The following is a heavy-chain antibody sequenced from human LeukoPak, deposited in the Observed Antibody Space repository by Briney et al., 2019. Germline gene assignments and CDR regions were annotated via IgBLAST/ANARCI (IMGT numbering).Heavy chain of an antibody. CDR2: ISAYNGNT. Sequence: ASVKVSCKASGYTFTTYGISWVRQAPGQGLEWMGWISAYNGNTNYAQKVQGRVTLTTDTSTNTAYVELRSLRSDDTAVYYCARDLSHCTTPICQPFDSWGQGTLVTVSS. CDR3: ARDLSHCTTPICQPFDS. CDR1: GYTFTTYG. J-gene: IGHJ4*02. V-gene: IGHV1-18*01. D-gene: IGHD2-8*01.